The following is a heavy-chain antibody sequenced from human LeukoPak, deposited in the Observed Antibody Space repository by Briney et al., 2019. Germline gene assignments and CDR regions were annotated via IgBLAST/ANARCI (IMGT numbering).Heavy chain of an antibody. D-gene: IGHD6-6*01. Sequence: PGGSLRLSCAASGFTFSNYWMSWVRRASGKGLEWVANIKEDGSEKYYVDSVKGRFTISRDNAKNSLYLQMNNLRAEDTAIYYCASGRQLGYWGQGTLVTVSS. CDR3: ASGRQLGY. J-gene: IGHJ4*02. V-gene: IGHV3-7*01. CDR1: GFTFSNYW. CDR2: IKEDGSEK.